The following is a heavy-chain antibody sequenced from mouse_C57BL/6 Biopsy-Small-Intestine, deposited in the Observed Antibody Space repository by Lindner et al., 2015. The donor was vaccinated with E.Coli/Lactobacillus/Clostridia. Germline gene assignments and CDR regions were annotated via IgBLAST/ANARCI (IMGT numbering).Heavy chain of an antibody. D-gene: IGHD1-1*01. J-gene: IGHJ1*03. CDR2: INPRYAT. CDR1: GYSFTDYN. CDR3: ARSPYGSAFHWFFDV. V-gene: IGHV1-39*01. Sequence: VQLQESGPELVKPGASVKISCKASGYSFTDYNMNWVKQSNGKSLEWIGVINPRYATIYNQKFKGKATLTVDQSSSTAYMQLNSLTSEDSAVYYCARSPYGSAFHWFFDVWGTGTTVTVSS.